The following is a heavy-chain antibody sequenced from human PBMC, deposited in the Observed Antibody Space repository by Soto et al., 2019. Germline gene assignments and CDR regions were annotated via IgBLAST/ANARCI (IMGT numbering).Heavy chain of an antibody. CDR1: GYTFTSED. J-gene: IGHJ4*02. D-gene: IGHD5-12*01. Sequence: QVQLVQSGAEVRKPGASVKVSCKASGYTFTSEDINWVRQATGQGLEWMGWLDPNRGNTGYAKKFQGRVTMTRNTSISPAYMELSSLRSEDTAVYYCARGLVALDYWGQGTVVTVSS. CDR3: ARGLVALDY. CDR2: LDPNRGNT. V-gene: IGHV1-8*01.